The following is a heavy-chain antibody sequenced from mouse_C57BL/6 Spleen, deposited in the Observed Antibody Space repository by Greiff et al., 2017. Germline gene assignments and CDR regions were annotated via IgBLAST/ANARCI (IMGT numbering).Heavy chain of an antibody. CDR3: TREGSKDAMDY. J-gene: IGHJ4*01. CDR2: IDPETGGT. CDR1: GYTFTDYE. D-gene: IGHD3-3*01. Sequence: VQRVESGAELVRPGASVTLSCKASGYTFTDYEMHWVKQTPVHGLEWIGAIDPETGGTAYNQKFKGKAILTADKSSSTAYMELRSLTSEDSAVYYCTREGSKDAMDYWGQGTSVTVSS. V-gene: IGHV1-15*01.